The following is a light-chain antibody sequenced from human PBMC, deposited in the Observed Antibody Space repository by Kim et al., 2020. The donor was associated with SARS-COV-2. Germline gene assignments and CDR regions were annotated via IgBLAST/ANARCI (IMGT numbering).Light chain of an antibody. CDR1: QDIHDF. V-gene: IGKV1-33*01. J-gene: IGKJ5*01. CDR3: QQYESLPLI. Sequence: DIQISQSPSSLHASIGDTVTITYQASQDIHDFLSWFQQKPGRAPKLLIYDASHLEPGVPSRFSGSGSGTHFIFNISSLQPEDTATYFCQQYESLPLIFGQGTRLEIK. CDR2: DAS.